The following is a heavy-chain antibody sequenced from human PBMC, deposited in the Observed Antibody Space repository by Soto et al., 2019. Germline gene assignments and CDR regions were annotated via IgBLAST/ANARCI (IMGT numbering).Heavy chain of an antibody. J-gene: IGHJ6*02. CDR1: GFTFSSYE. CDR2: ISSSGSTI. D-gene: IGHD2-8*01. CDR3: ARPVLYYYYGMDV. V-gene: IGHV3-48*03. Sequence: GGSLRLSCAASGFTFSSYEMNWVRQAPGKGLEWVSYISSSGSTIYYADSVKGRLTISRDNAKNSLYLQMNSLRAEDTAVYYCARPVLYYYYGMDVWGQGTTVTVSS.